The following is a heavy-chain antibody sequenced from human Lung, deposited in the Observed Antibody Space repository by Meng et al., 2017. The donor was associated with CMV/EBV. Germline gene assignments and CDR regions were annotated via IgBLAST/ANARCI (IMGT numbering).Heavy chain of an antibody. J-gene: IGHJ4*02. CDR1: GFTFSSYS. Sequence: GGSXRLXCAASGFTFSSYSMNWVRQAPGKGLEWVSSISSSSSYIYYADSVKGRFTISRDNAKNSLYLQMNSLIAEDKAVYYCARDNSYGDEYYFDYGGQGKXVTVSS. D-gene: IGHD5-18*01. CDR3: ARDNSYGDEYYFDY. CDR2: ISSSSSYI. V-gene: IGHV3-21*01.